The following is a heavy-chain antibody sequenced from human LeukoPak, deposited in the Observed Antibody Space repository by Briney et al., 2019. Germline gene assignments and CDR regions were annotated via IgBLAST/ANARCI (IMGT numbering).Heavy chain of an antibody. J-gene: IGHJ5*02. CDR2: IKQDGSEK. Sequence: GGSLRLSCAASGFTLSSYWMSWVRQAPGKGLEWVANIKQDGSEKYYVDSVKGRFTISRDNAKKPLYLQMNSLRAEDTAVYYCARDSDPGWLDPWGQGTLVTVSS. CDR3: ARDSDPGWLDP. V-gene: IGHV3-7*01. CDR1: GFTLSSYW.